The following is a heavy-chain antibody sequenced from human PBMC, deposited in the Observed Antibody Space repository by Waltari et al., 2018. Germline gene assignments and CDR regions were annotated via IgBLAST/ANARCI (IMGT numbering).Heavy chain of an antibody. D-gene: IGHD3-16*02. CDR1: GYTFTSYD. Sequence: QVQLVQSGAEVKKPGASVKVSCKASGYTFTSYDINWVRQATGQGLEWMGWMNPNSGNTGDAQKFQGRVTITRNTSISTAYMELSSLRSEDTAVYYCARGHYVWGSYLGFRFDPWGQGTLVTVSS. CDR3: ARGHYVWGSYLGFRFDP. V-gene: IGHV1-8*03. J-gene: IGHJ5*02. CDR2: MNPNSGNT.